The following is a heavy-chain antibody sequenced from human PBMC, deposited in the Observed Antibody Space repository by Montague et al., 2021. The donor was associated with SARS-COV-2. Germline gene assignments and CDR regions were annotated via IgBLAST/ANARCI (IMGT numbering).Heavy chain of an antibody. CDR1: GFSFSNYA. CDR2: ISYGGINK. V-gene: IGHV3-30-3*01. J-gene: IGHJ4*02. CDR3: ARDAMVWGYGRHEFDY. Sequence: SLRLSCAASGFSFSNYAIHWVRQAPGKGLEWVAIISYGGINKNYAESVKGRFTISRDNSKNTVYLQMNSLRPEDTAVYYCARDAMVWGYGRHEFDYWGQGTRVTVSS. D-gene: IGHD3-10*01.